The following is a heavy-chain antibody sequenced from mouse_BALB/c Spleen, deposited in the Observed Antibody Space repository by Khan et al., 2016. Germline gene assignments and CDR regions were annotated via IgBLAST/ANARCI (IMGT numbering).Heavy chain of an antibody. D-gene: IGHD2-1*01. CDR3: ARGRYGIYAMDY. J-gene: IGHJ4*01. V-gene: IGHV3-2*02. Sequence: EVQLQESGPGLVKPSQSLSLTCTVTGYSITSDYAWNWIRQFPGNKLEWMGYISYSGSTSYNPSLKSRISITRDTSKNQFFLQLNSVTTKDTATYYCARGRYGIYAMDYWGQGTSVTVSS. CDR1: GYSITSDYA. CDR2: ISYSGST.